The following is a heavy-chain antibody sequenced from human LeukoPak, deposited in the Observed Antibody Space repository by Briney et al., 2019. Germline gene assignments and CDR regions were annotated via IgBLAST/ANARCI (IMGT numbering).Heavy chain of an antibody. Sequence: GGSLRLSCAASGFTFSSYAMSWVRQAPGKGLEWVSAISGSGDSTYYADSVKGRFTISRDNSKNTLYLQMNSLRAEDTAVYYCAKGDSSSWYGRFDYWGQGTLVTVSS. CDR1: GFTFSSYA. D-gene: IGHD6-13*01. V-gene: IGHV3-23*01. J-gene: IGHJ4*02. CDR3: AKGDSSSWYGRFDY. CDR2: ISGSGDST.